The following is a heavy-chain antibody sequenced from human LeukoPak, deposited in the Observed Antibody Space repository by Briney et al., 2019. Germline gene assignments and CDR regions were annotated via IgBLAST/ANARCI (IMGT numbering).Heavy chain of an antibody. J-gene: IGHJ4*02. Sequence: SETLSLTCTVSGGCISRYYCSSIRHRPGEGLEWSGDIYFSGSTNYNPSLKSRVTMSVDTSRNQFSLQLSSVTAADTAVYYCARTSHPHGSSWLFDYWGQGTLVTVSS. V-gene: IGHV4-59*01. CDR2: IYFSGST. CDR1: GGCISRYY. CDR3: ARTSHPHGSSWLFDY. D-gene: IGHD6-13*01.